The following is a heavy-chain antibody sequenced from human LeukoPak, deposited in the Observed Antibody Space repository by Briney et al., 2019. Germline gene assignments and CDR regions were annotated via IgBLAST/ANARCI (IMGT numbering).Heavy chain of an antibody. CDR2: FDPEDGET. D-gene: IGHD6-19*01. CDR3: ATGVQWLVPFDY. CDR1: GYTFTGYY. Sequence: ASVKVSCKASGYTFTGYYMHWVRQAPGKGLEWMGGFDPEDGETIYAQKFQGRVTMTEDTSTDTAYMELSSLRSEDTAVYYCATGVQWLVPFDYWGQGTLVTVSS. V-gene: IGHV1-24*01. J-gene: IGHJ4*02.